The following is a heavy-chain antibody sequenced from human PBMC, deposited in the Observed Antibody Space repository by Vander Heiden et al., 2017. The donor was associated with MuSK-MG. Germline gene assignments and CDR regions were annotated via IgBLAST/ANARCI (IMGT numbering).Heavy chain of an antibody. CDR2: ISGSGGST. V-gene: IGHV3-23*01. CDR1: GFTFSSYA. Sequence: EVQLLESGGGLVQPGGSLRLSCAASGFTFSSYAMSWVRQAPGKGLEWVSAISGSGGSTYYADSVKGRFTISRDNSKNTLYLQMNSLRAEDTAVYYCAKDPHYDCWSGYTYFDYWGQGTLVTVSS. CDR3: AKDPHYDCWSGYTYFDY. D-gene: IGHD3-3*01. J-gene: IGHJ4*02.